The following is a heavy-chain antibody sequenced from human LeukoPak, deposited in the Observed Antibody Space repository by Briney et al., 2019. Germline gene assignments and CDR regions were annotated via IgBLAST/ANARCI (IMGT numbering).Heavy chain of an antibody. CDR2: IYYSGST. J-gene: IGHJ3*01. CDR3: AGDQGLNYYDF. Sequence: PSETLSLTCTVSGGSISSYYWSWIRQPPGKGLEWIGYIYYSGSTNYNPSLKSRVTISVDTSKNQFSLKLSSVTAADTAVYYCAGDQGLNYYDFWGQGTMVTVSS. CDR1: GGSISSYY. V-gene: IGHV4-59*01. D-gene: IGHD3-10*01.